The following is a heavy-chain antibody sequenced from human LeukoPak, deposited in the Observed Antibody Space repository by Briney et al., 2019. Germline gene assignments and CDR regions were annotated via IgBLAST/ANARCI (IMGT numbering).Heavy chain of an antibody. D-gene: IGHD1-26*01. V-gene: IGHV3-43*02. J-gene: IGHJ4*02. Sequence: PGGSLRLSCAASGFTFDDYAMHWARQAPGKGLEWVSLISGDGGSTYYADSVKGRFTISRDNSKNSLYLQMSSLRTEDSALYYCAKASGNYLTYYFDYWGQGTLVTVSS. CDR2: ISGDGGST. CDR1: GFTFDDYA. CDR3: AKASGNYLTYYFDY.